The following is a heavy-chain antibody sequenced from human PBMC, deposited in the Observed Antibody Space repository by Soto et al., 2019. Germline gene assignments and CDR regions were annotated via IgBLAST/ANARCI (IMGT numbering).Heavy chain of an antibody. CDR1: GFTFSSYA. Sequence: GGSLRLSCAASGFTFSSYAMSWVRQAPGKGLEWVSAISGSGGSTYYADSVKGRFTISRDNSKNTLYLQMNSLRAEDTAVYYCATKPGYSSSWPTPRNDYWGQGTLVTVSS. CDR2: ISGSGGST. V-gene: IGHV3-23*01. D-gene: IGHD6-13*01. CDR3: ATKPGYSSSWPTPRNDY. J-gene: IGHJ4*02.